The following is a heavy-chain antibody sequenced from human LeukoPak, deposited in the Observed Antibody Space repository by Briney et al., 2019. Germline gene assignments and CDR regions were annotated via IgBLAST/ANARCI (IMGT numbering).Heavy chain of an antibody. V-gene: IGHV5-51*01. J-gene: IGHJ4*02. Sequence: PGGSLRLSCKGSGYTFASYWIAWVRQMPGNGLEWMGIIYPGDSDTRYSPSFQVQVTISADESINTAYLQWSSLKASDTAMYYCARQIADSSGPIDYWGQGALVTVSS. CDR1: GYTFASYW. D-gene: IGHD6-19*01. CDR2: IYPGDSDT. CDR3: ARQIADSSGPIDY.